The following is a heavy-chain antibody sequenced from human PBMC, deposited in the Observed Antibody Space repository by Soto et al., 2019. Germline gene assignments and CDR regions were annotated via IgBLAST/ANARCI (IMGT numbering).Heavy chain of an antibody. V-gene: IGHV3-21*01. D-gene: IGHD5-18*01. CDR3: ASDQPGYSYGYGLGY. Sequence: EVQLVESGGGMVKPGGSLRLSCAASGFTFSSYSMNWVRQAPGKGLEWVSSISSSSSYIYYADSVKGRFTISRDNDKNSLYMQMNSLRAEDTAVYYCASDQPGYSYGYGLGYWGQGTLVTVSS. J-gene: IGHJ4*02. CDR1: GFTFSSYS. CDR2: ISSSSSYI.